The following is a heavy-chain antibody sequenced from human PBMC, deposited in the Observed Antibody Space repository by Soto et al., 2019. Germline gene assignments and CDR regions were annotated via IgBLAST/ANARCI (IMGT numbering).Heavy chain of an antibody. V-gene: IGHV3-23*01. CDR2: ISGSGGST. CDR1: GFTFSSYA. D-gene: IGHD2-2*01. Sequence: HPGGSLRLSCAASGFTFSSYAMSWVRQAPGKGLEWVSAISGSGGSTYYADSVKGRFTISRDNSKNTLYLQMNSLRAEDTAVYYCAKVLYCSSTSCYGKDAFDIWGQATMVTVSS. CDR3: AKVLYCSSTSCYGKDAFDI. J-gene: IGHJ3*02.